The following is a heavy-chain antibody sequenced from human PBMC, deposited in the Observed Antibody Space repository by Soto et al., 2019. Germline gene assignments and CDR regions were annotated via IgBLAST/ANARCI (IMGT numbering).Heavy chain of an antibody. D-gene: IGHD6-19*01. V-gene: IGHV4-4*02. Sequence: KPAETLSPTCAVSGGSISSSNWWSWVRQPPGKGLEWSGEIYHSGSTNYNPSIKSRVTISVDKSKNQFSLKLSSVTAADTAVYYCARVSAAGYSSGWSSNYYYGMDVWGQGTTVTVSS. J-gene: IGHJ6*02. CDR2: IYHSGST. CDR3: ARVSAAGYSSGWSSNYYYGMDV. CDR1: GGSISSSNW.